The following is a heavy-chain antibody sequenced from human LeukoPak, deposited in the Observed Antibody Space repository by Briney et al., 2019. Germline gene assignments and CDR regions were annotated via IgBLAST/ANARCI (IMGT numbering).Heavy chain of an antibody. J-gene: IGHJ4*02. Sequence: ASVKVSCKASGYTFTSHAIHWVRQAPGQRLEWMGWISAGTGNTKYSQKFQGRVTITRDTSASTAHMELSSLRSEDTAVYYCARSQVYGSGSYSGDYWGQGTLVTVSS. V-gene: IGHV1-3*01. D-gene: IGHD3-10*01. CDR2: ISAGTGNT. CDR1: GYTFTSHA. CDR3: ARSQVYGSGSYSGDY.